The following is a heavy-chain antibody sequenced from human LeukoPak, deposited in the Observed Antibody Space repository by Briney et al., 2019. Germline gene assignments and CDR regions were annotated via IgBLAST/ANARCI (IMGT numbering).Heavy chain of an antibody. Sequence: ASVKVSCKASGYTFTSYYMHWVRQAPGQGLEWMGIINPSGGSTSYAQKFQGRVTMTRDTSTSTVYMELSSLRSEDMAVYYCARRGRIALYGMDVWGQGTTVTVSS. V-gene: IGHV1-46*01. D-gene: IGHD6-13*01. CDR1: GYTFTSYY. CDR3: ARRGRIALYGMDV. J-gene: IGHJ6*02. CDR2: INPSGGST.